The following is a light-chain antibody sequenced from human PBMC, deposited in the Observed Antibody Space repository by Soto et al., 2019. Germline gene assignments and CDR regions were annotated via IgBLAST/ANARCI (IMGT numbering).Light chain of an antibody. CDR1: SSDVGANIF. CDR3: SSFTTDSTYV. V-gene: IGLV2-14*01. J-gene: IGLJ1*01. CDR2: TVS. Sequence: QSVLTQPASVSGSPGQSITISCTGTSSDVGANIFVSWYQQHPGKVPKLMIYTVSSRPSGVSQRFSGSKSGNTASLTISGLQAGDEADYYCSSFTTDSTYVFGTGTKSPS.